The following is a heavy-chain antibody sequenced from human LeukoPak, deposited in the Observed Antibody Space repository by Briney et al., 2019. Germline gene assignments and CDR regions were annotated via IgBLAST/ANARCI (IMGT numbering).Heavy chain of an antibody. Sequence: GASVKVSCKASGYTFTGYCMHWVRQAPGQGLEWMGWINPNSGGTNYAQKFQGRVTMTRDTSISTAYMELSRLRSDDTAVYYCARDAYYYDSSGYPRGYWGQGTLVTVSS. D-gene: IGHD3-22*01. V-gene: IGHV1-2*02. CDR3: ARDAYYYDSSGYPRGY. J-gene: IGHJ4*02. CDR1: GYTFTGYC. CDR2: INPNSGGT.